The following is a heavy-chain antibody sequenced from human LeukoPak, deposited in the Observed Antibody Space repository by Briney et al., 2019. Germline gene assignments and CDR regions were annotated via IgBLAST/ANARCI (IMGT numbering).Heavy chain of an antibody. V-gene: IGHV3-23*01. Sequence: GGSLRLSCAASGFTFSSFAMSWVRQAPGKGLEWVSVISSGGASTFYADSVKGRFTISRDNTKNSLSLQLNGLRAEDTAVYYCARDGTAAGLYFDLWGQGTLVTVSS. CDR2: ISSGGAST. CDR3: ARDGTAAGLYFDL. J-gene: IGHJ4*01. CDR1: GFTFSSFA. D-gene: IGHD6-13*01.